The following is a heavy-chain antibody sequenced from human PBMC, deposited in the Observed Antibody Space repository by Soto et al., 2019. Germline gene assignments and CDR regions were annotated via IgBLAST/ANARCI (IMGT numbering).Heavy chain of an antibody. V-gene: IGHV3-15*01. Sequence: GGSLRLSCAASGFTFSDGWMSWVRQAPGKGLDWVGRITSKSDGGTTEYAAPVRGRFTISRDDSKNTLYLQMNSLKTEDTAVYYCTTDLWRIAVVVGSTGYFNPWGQGTPVTDSS. CDR2: ITSKSDGGTT. CDR3: TTDLWRIAVVVGSTGYFNP. D-gene: IGHD2-15*01. CDR1: GFTFSDGW. J-gene: IGHJ5*02.